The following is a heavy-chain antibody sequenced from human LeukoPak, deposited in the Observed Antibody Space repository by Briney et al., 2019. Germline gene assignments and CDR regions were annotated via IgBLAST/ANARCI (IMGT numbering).Heavy chain of an antibody. Sequence: SETLSLTCTVSGGSISSSSYYWGWIRQPPGKGLEWIGSIYYSGSTYYNPSLKSRVTISVDTSKNQFSLKLSSVTAADTAVYYCARYGYSSSTSCSSGGMDVWGQGTTVTVSS. D-gene: IGHD2-2*03. V-gene: IGHV4-39*01. J-gene: IGHJ6*02. CDR1: GGSISSSSYY. CDR3: ARYGYSSSTSCSSGGMDV. CDR2: IYYSGST.